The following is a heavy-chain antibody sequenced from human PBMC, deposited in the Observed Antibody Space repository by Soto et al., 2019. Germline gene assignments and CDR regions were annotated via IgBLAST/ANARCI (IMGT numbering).Heavy chain of an antibody. CDR1: GFTFDSYS. Sequence: GGSLRLSCAASGFTFDSYSMNWVRQAPGKGLEWVSYISSSSSTIYYADSVKGRFTISRDNAKNSLYLQMNSLRDEDTAVYYSARDRDGYNRDAFDIWGQGTMVTVSS. V-gene: IGHV3-48*02. D-gene: IGHD5-12*01. J-gene: IGHJ3*02. CDR3: ARDRDGYNRDAFDI. CDR2: ISSSSSTI.